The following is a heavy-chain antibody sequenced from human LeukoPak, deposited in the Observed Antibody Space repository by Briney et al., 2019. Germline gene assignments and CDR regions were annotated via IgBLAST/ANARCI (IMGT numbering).Heavy chain of an antibody. J-gene: IGHJ4*02. CDR1: VCSISSGDYY. Sequence: SETLSLTCTVSVCSISSGDYYWSWIRQPPGKGLEWIGYIYYSGSTYYNPSLKSRVTISVDTSKNQFSLKLSSVTAADTAVYHCARSQGIAVAGNFDYWGQGTLVTVSS. V-gene: IGHV4-30-4*08. CDR2: IYYSGST. CDR3: ARSQGIAVAGNFDY. D-gene: IGHD6-19*01.